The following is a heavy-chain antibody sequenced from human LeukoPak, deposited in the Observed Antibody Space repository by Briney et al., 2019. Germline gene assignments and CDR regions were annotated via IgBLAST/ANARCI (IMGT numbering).Heavy chain of an antibody. D-gene: IGHD3-10*01. CDR2: IYSGGST. V-gene: IGHV3-66*01. J-gene: IGHJ3*02. CDR1: GFTVSSNY. Sequence: PGGSLRLSCAASGFTVSSNYMSWVRQAPGKGLEWVSVIYSGGSTYYADSVKGRFTISRDNSKNTLYLQMNSLRAEDTAVYYCARSGDIWFGEFHDAFDIWGQGTMVTVSS. CDR3: ARSGDIWFGEFHDAFDI.